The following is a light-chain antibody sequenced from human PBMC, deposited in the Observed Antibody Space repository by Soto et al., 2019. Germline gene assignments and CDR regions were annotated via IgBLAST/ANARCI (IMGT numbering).Light chain of an antibody. CDR1: QSVSSTY. Sequence: EIVLTQSPGTLSLSPGERATLSCRASQSVSSTYLAWYQQKPGQAPRLLISGASSRVTDFPDRFSGSGSGTDFTLTISRLEPEDFAVYDCHLYGTSHTCGGGTKVEIK. J-gene: IGKJ4*01. V-gene: IGKV3-20*01. CDR3: HLYGTSHT. CDR2: GAS.